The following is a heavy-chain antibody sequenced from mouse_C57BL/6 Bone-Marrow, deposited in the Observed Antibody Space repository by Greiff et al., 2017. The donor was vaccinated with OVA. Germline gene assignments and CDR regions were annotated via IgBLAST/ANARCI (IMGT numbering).Heavy chain of an antibody. Sequence: EVKVEESGGGLVKPGGSLKLSCAASGFTFSDYGMHWVRQAPEKGLEWVAYISSGSSTIYYADTVKGRFTISRDNAKNTLFLQMTSLRSEDTAMYYCGGDYYAMDYWGQGTSVTVSS. CDR3: GGDYYAMDY. V-gene: IGHV5-17*01. J-gene: IGHJ4*01. CDR1: GFTFSDYG. CDR2: ISSGSSTI.